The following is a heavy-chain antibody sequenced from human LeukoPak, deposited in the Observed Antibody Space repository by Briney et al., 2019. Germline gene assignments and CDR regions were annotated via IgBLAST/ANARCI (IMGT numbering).Heavy chain of an antibody. J-gene: IGHJ5*02. D-gene: IGHD6-13*01. CDR3: ARVVAAAGVNWLDP. CDR2: IYSGGST. CDR1: GFTVSSNY. V-gene: IGHV3-66*02. Sequence: PGGSLRLSCAASGFTVSSNYMSWVRQAPGKGLEWVSVIYSGGSTYYADSVKGRFTISRDNSKNTLYLQMNSLRAEDTAVYYCARVVAAAGVNWLDPWGQGTLVTVSS.